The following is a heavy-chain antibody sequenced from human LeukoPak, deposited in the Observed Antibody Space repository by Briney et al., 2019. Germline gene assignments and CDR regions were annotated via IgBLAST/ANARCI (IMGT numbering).Heavy chain of an antibody. J-gene: IGHJ4*02. V-gene: IGHV4-34*01. D-gene: IGHD1-26*01. CDR3: ASGGELRQFDY. CDR2: INHSGST. CDR1: GGSFSGYY. Sequence: SETLSLTCAVYGGSFSGYYWSWIRQPPGKGLEWIGEINHSGSTNYNPSLKSRVAISVDTSKNQFSLKLSSVTAADTAVCYCASGGELRQFDYWGQGTLVTVSS.